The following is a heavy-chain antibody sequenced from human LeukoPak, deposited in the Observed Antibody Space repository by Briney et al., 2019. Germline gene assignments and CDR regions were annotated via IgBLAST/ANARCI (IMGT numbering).Heavy chain of an antibody. J-gene: IGHJ2*01. CDR3: ARPTGRGFDL. Sequence: PGGSLRLSCVASGFTFSDSWMHWVRQAPGKGLVWVSHINTDGSSTRYADSVKGRFTISRDNAKNTLYLQMNRLRAEDTAVYYCARPTGRGFDLGGRGNRVTVSS. D-gene: IGHD3-9*01. CDR1: GFTFSDSW. CDR2: INTDGSST. V-gene: IGHV3-74*01.